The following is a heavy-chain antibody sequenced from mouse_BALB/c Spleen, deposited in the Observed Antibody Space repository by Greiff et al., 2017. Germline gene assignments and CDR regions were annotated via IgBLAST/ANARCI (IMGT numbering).Heavy chain of an antibody. V-gene: IGHV1S81*02. CDR2: INPSNGGT. Sequence: QVQLQQSGAELVKPGASVKLSCKASGYTFTSYYMYWVKQRPGQGLEWIGEINPSNGGTNFNEKFKSKATLTVDKSSSTAYMQLSSLTSEDSAVYYCTRNAYAMDYWGQGTSVTVSS. CDR1: GYTFTSYY. CDR3: TRNAYAMDY. J-gene: IGHJ4*01.